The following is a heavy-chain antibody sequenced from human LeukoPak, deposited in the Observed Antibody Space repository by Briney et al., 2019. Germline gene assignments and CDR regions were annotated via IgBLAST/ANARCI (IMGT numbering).Heavy chain of an antibody. J-gene: IGHJ4*02. D-gene: IGHD6-13*01. CDR2: IYYSGST. CDR3: ARADPYTASSWNFDY. Sequence: PSQTLSLTCTVSGGSISSGGYYWSWIRQHPGKGLEWIGYIYYSGSTYYNPSLKSRVTISVDTSKNRFSLKLSSVTAADTAVYYCARADPYTASSWNFDYWGQGTLVTVSS. CDR1: GGSISSGGYY. V-gene: IGHV4-31*03.